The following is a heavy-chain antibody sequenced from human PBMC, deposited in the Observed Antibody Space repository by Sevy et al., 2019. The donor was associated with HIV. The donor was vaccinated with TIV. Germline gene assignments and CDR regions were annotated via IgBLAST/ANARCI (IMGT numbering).Heavy chain of an antibody. CDR3: AKTFAIFGVLMSPDFVP. V-gene: IGHV3-33*06. Sequence: GGSLRLSCAASGFTFSNYGMHWVRQAPGKGLEWVAVIWYDGSYKYYADSVKGRFTISRDNTKSTLYLQMNSLRSEDTALYYCAKTFAIFGVLMSPDFVPWGQGTLVTISS. J-gene: IGHJ5*02. D-gene: IGHD3-3*01. CDR1: GFTFSNYG. CDR2: IWYDGSYK.